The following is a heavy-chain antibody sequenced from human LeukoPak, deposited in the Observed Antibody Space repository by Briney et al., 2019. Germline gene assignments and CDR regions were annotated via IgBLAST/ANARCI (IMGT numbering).Heavy chain of an antibody. V-gene: IGHV3-21*01. Sequence: GGSLRLSCTVSGFTVSTNSMNWVRQAPGKGLEWVSSISSSSSYIYYADSVKGRFTISRDNAKNSLYLQMNSLRAEDTAVYYCARAPAVAGPPFDYWGQGTLVTVSS. CDR1: GFTVSTNS. CDR2: ISSSSSYI. J-gene: IGHJ4*02. D-gene: IGHD6-19*01. CDR3: ARAPAVAGPPFDY.